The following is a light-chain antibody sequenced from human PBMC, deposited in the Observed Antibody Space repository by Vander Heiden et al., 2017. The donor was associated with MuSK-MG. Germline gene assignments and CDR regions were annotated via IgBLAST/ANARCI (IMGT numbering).Light chain of an antibody. CDR2: DVS. Sequence: HSALTPPASASGSPRQSITISCTGTSSDVGGYNYVSWYQQHPGKAPKLMIYDVSNRPSGVSNRFSGSKSGNTASLTISGLQAEDEADYYCSSYTSSSIVVFGGGTKLTVL. CDR3: SSYTSSSIVV. CDR1: SSDVGGYNY. V-gene: IGLV2-14*03. J-gene: IGLJ2*01.